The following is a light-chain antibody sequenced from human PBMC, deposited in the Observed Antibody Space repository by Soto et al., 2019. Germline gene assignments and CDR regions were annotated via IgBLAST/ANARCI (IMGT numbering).Light chain of an antibody. Sequence: IVLTQSPGTLSLSPGERATLSCRASQSIGRRYLAWYQQKPGQGPMLLIYDTSERASDIPDRFSGSGSGTDFTLSISRLVPEDFAVYYCKYQGTFGGGTKVEIK. J-gene: IGKJ4*02. V-gene: IGKV3-20*01. CDR1: QSIGRRY. CDR3: KYQGT. CDR2: DTS.